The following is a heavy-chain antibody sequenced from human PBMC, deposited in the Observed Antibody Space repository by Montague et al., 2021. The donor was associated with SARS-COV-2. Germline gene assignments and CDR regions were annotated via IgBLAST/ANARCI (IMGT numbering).Heavy chain of an antibody. CDR1: GGSISSTTYR. J-gene: IGHJ4*02. CDR3: ARHYGSSLDS. Sequence: SETLSLTCTVSGGSISSTTYRWGWLRQPQGKDLEWIGFISYSGTTFYNPPLKSRIRMSVDTHKPQFSLHLTSVTAADTAVYYCARHYGSSLDSWGQGILVAVSS. CDR2: ISYSGTT. V-gene: IGHV4-39*01. D-gene: IGHD4-17*01.